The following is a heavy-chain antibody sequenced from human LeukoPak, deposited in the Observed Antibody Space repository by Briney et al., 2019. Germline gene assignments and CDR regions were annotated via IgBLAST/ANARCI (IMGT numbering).Heavy chain of an antibody. Sequence: PSETLSLTCTVSGGSISSYYWSWIRQPPGKGLEWIGYIYYGGSTNYNPSLKSRVTISVDTSKNQFSLKLSSVTAADTAVYYCARRIPRDGYIDYWGQGTLVTVSS. CDR2: IYYGGST. D-gene: IGHD5-24*01. J-gene: IGHJ4*02. V-gene: IGHV4-59*01. CDR3: ARRIPRDGYIDY. CDR1: GGSISSYY.